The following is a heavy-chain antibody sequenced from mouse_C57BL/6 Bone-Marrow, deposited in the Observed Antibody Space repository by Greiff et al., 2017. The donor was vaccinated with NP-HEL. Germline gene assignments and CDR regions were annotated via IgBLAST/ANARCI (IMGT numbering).Heavy chain of an antibody. J-gene: IGHJ3*01. CDR3: ARSNPIITTVEGFAY. Sequence: QVQLQQPGAELVKPGASVKLSCKASGYTFTSYWMQWVKQRPGQGLEWIGEIYPRSGNTYYNEKFKGKATLTADKSSSTAYMELRSLTSEDSAVYFCARSNPIITTVEGFAYWGQGTLVTVSA. CDR1: GYTFTSYW. V-gene: IGHV1-81*01. CDR2: IYPRSGNT. D-gene: IGHD1-1*01.